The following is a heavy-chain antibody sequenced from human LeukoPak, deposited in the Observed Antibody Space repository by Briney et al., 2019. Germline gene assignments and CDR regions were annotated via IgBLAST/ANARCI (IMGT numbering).Heavy chain of an antibody. CDR3: VRGDRYFFDY. D-gene: IGHD1-14*01. V-gene: IGHV3-48*03. J-gene: IGHJ4*02. CDR2: IGNTGRTI. CDR1: GFRFSSYE. Sequence: GGSLRLSCAASGFRFSSYEMNWVRQAPGRGLEWVSYIGNTGRTIYYVDSVKGRFTVSRDNAKNALYLQMNSLRAEDTAIYYCVRGDRYFFDYWGQGTLVTVSS.